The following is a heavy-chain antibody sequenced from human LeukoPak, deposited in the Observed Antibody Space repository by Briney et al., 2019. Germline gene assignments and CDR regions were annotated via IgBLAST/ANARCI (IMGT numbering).Heavy chain of an antibody. CDR3: ARDNGYSSGWYDYSYGMDV. CDR2: TYYRSKWYN. Sequence: QTLSLTCALSGDSVSINSAAWNWIRQSPSRGLEWLGRTYYRSKWYNDYAVSVKSRITINPDTSKNQFSLQLNSVTPEDTAVYYCARDNGYSSGWYDYSYGMDVWGQGTTVTVSS. V-gene: IGHV6-1*01. J-gene: IGHJ6*02. CDR1: GDSVSINSAA. D-gene: IGHD6-19*01.